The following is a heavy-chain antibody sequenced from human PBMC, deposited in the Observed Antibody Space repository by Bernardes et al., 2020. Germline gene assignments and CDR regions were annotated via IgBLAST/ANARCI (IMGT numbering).Heavy chain of an antibody. CDR3: ARSPYGSGSYSEFDY. CDR2: ISSRSSSI. J-gene: IGHJ4*02. D-gene: IGHD3-10*01. CDR1: GFSFSTYH. V-gene: IGHV3-48*01. Sequence: GGSLRLSCAGSGFSFSTYHMNWVRQAPGKGLEWVSYISSRSSSISYADSVKGRFTISRDNAKNSLYLQMSSLRAEDTAVYFCARSPYGSGSYSEFDYWGRGTLVTVSS.